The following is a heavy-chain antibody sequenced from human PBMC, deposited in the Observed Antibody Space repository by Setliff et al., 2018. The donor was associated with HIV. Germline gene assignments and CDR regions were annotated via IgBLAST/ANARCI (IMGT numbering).Heavy chain of an antibody. CDR2: IHYSGSS. CDR3: ARFQAWQLGRRGGYFDY. D-gene: IGHD1-1*01. Sequence: SETLSLTCTVSGGSISGYYWSWVRQPPEKRLELIGFIHYSGSSDYNPSLKSRITISVDMSRNQFSLVLSSVTAADTAVYYCARFQAWQLGRRGGYFDYWGHGTQVTVSS. J-gene: IGHJ4*01. V-gene: IGHV4-59*01. CDR1: GGSISGYY.